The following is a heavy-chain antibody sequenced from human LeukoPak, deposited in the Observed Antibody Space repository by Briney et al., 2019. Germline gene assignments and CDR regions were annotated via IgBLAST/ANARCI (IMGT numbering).Heavy chain of an antibody. CDR2: IWYDGSDK. D-gene: IGHD6-13*01. Sequence: PGGSLRLSCAASGFTFSSYAMSWVRQAPGKGLEWVAVIWYDGSDKYYADSVKGRFTISRDNSKNTLFLQMNSLRAEDTAVYYCARDRRYSSSWPIDYWGQGTLVTVSS. J-gene: IGHJ4*02. CDR1: GFTFSSYA. V-gene: IGHV3-33*08. CDR3: ARDRRYSSSWPIDY.